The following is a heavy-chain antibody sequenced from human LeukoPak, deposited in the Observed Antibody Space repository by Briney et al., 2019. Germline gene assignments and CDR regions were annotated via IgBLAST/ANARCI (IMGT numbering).Heavy chain of an antibody. Sequence: PGGSLRLSCAASGFTVSSNYMSWVRQAPGKGLEWVSVIYSGGSTYYADSVKGRFTISRDNSKNTLYLQMNSLRAEDTAVYYCARKAAAGAFDIWGQGTMVTVSS. CDR1: GFTVSSNY. CDR3: ARKAAAGAFDI. J-gene: IGHJ3*02. D-gene: IGHD6-13*01. V-gene: IGHV3-53*01. CDR2: IYSGGST.